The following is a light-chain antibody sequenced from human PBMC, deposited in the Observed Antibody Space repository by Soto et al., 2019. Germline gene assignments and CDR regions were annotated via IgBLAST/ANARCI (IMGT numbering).Light chain of an antibody. CDR3: SSYTSSSTWV. CDR2: QVS. Sequence: QSALTQPPSVSGSPGQSVTISCTATSSDVGSYNRVSWYQQPPGTSTKLMIYQVSNRPSGVPDRFSGSKSGNTASLTISGLQAEDEADYYCSSYTSSSTWVFGGGTKLTVL. CDR1: SSDVGSYNR. J-gene: IGLJ3*02. V-gene: IGLV2-18*02.